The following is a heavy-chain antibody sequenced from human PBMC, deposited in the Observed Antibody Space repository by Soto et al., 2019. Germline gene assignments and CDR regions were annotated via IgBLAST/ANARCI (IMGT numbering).Heavy chain of an antibody. CDR1: GYTFTSYA. Sequence: GASVKVSCKASGYTFTSYAMHWVRQAPGQRLEWMGWINAGNGNTKYSQKFQGRVTITGDTSASTAYMELSSLRSEDTAVYYCAGYSGYDVYSYWGQGTLVTVSS. CDR2: INAGNGNT. D-gene: IGHD5-12*01. V-gene: IGHV1-3*01. J-gene: IGHJ4*02. CDR3: AGYSGYDVYSY.